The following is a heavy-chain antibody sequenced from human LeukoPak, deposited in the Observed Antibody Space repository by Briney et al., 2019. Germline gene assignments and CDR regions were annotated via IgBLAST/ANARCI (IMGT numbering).Heavy chain of an antibody. CDR3: ARSHIAVAGLGS. D-gene: IGHD6-19*01. Sequence: SETPSLTCAVYGGSFSGYYWSWIRQPPGKGLEWIGEINHSGSTNYNPSLKGRVTISVDTSKNQFSLKLSSVTAADTAVYYCARSHIAVAGLGSWGEGTLVTVSS. J-gene: IGHJ4*02. V-gene: IGHV4-34*01. CDR2: INHSGST. CDR1: GGSFSGYY.